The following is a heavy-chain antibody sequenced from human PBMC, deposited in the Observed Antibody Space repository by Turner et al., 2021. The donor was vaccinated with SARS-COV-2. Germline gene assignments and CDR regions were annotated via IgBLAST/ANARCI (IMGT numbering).Heavy chain of an antibody. CDR1: GFTFSSYA. D-gene: IGHD3-10*01. CDR2: ISGSGGNT. CDR3: ARYDGFGEDINYYYYYGMDV. J-gene: IGHJ6*02. Sequence: EVQLLESGGGLVQPGGSLRLSCAASGFTFSSYALSWVRQAPGKGLEWVSTISGSGGNTYYADSVKGRFTISRDNSKNTLYLQMNSLRAEDTAVYYCARYDGFGEDINYYYYYGMDVWGQGTTVTVSS. V-gene: IGHV3-23*01.